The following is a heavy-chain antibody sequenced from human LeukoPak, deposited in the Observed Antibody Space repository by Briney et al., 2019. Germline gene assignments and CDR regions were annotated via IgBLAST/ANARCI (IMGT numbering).Heavy chain of an antibody. Sequence: ASVKVSCKASGYTFTSYDINWVRQATGQGLEWMGWMNPNSGNTGYAQKFQDRVTITRDRSMSTAYMELSSLRSEDTAMYYCASISYSSGYGFDYWGQGTLVTVSS. CDR3: ASISYSSGYGFDY. V-gene: IGHV1-8*01. CDR1: GYTFTSYD. CDR2: MNPNSGNT. J-gene: IGHJ4*02. D-gene: IGHD6-19*01.